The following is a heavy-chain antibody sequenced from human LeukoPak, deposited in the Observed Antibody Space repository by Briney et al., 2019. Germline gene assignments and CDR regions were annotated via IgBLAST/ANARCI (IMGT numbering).Heavy chain of an antibody. J-gene: IGHJ4*02. CDR3: ACWELLDLYYFDY. V-gene: IGHV4-39*01. CDR2: IYYSGST. CDR1: GGSISISSYY. D-gene: IGHD1-26*01. Sequence: SETLSLTCTVSGGSISISSYYWGWIRQPPGNGLEGIASIYYSGSTYYNPSLKSRVTISVDTSKNQFSLKLSSVTAADTAVYYCACWELLDLYYFDYWGQGTLVTVSS.